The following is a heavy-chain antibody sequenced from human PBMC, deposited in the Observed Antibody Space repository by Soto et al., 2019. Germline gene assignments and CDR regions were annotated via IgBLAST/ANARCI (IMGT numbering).Heavy chain of an antibody. Sequence: ASVKVSCKVSGYTLTELSMHWVRQAPGKGLEWMGGFDPEDGETIYAQKFQGRVTMTEDTSTDTAYMELSSLRSGDTAVYYCATDLYSNYDFYFDYWGQGTLVTVSS. CDR3: ATDLYSNYDFYFDY. J-gene: IGHJ4*02. V-gene: IGHV1-24*01. D-gene: IGHD4-4*01. CDR1: GYTLTELS. CDR2: FDPEDGET.